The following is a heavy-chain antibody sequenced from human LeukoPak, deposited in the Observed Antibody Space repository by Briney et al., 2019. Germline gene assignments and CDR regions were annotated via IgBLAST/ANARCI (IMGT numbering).Heavy chain of an antibody. D-gene: IGHD4-17*01. Sequence: ASVKVSCKVSGYTLTELSMHWVRQAPGEGLEWMGGFDPEDGETIYAQKFQGRVTMTEDTSTDTAYMELSSLRSEDTAVYYCATSPRFFYGDYVSGRWVCGFDYWGQGTLVTVSS. V-gene: IGHV1-24*01. CDR1: GYTLTELS. J-gene: IGHJ4*02. CDR2: FDPEDGET. CDR3: ATSPRFFYGDYVSGRWVCGFDY.